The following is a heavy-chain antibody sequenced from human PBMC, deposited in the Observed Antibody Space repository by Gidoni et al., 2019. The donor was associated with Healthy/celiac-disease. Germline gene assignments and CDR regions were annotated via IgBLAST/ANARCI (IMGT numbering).Heavy chain of an antibody. D-gene: IGHD4-17*01. CDR2: ISYDGSNK. Sequence: QVQLVESGGGVVQPGRSLRLSCAASGFTFRSYAMHWVRQAPGKGLAWVAVISYDGSNKYYADSVKGRFTISRDNSKNTLYLQMNSLRAEDTAVYYCARETAVYGDYGWFDPWGQGTLVTVSS. CDR1: GFTFRSYA. CDR3: ARETAVYGDYGWFDP. J-gene: IGHJ5*02. V-gene: IGHV3-30-3*01.